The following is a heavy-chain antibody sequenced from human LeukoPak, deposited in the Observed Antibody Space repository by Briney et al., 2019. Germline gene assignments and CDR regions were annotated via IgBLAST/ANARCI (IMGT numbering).Heavy chain of an antibody. Sequence: SQTLSLNCTVSGGSISSGDYYWSWIRQPPGKGLEWIGYIYYSGSTYYNPSLKSRVTISVDTSKNQFSLKLSSVTAADTAVYYCARDRGYGVFFDYWGQGTLVTVSS. CDR2: IYYSGST. CDR3: ARDRGYGVFFDY. V-gene: IGHV4-30-4*01. J-gene: IGHJ4*02. D-gene: IGHD4-17*01. CDR1: GGSISSGDYY.